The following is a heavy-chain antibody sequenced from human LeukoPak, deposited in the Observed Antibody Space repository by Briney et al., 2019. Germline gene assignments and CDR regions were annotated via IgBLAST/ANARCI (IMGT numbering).Heavy chain of an antibody. D-gene: IGHD3-10*01. Sequence: PGGSLRLSCAASGFTFSSYGMHWVRQAAGKGLEWVAFIRYDGSNKYYADSVKGRFTISRDNSKNTLYLQMNSLRAEDTAVYYCAIDTMVPFDYWGQGTLVTVSS. J-gene: IGHJ4*02. CDR2: IRYDGSNK. CDR1: GFTFSSYG. V-gene: IGHV3-30*02. CDR3: AIDTMVPFDY.